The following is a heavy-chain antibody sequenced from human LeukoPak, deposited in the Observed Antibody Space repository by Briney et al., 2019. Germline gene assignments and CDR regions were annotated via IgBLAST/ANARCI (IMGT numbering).Heavy chain of an antibody. CDR2: FDPEDGET. CDR1: GYSLNEVP. CDR3: ATGPQQWLADY. J-gene: IGHJ4*02. V-gene: IGHV1-24*01. Sequence: SVRGACEVSGYSLNEVPMHWVRQASGKRLEWMGGFDPEDGETIYAQKFQGRVTMTEDTSTDTAYMELSSLRSEDTAVYYCATGPQQWLADYWGQGTLVTVSS. D-gene: IGHD6-19*01.